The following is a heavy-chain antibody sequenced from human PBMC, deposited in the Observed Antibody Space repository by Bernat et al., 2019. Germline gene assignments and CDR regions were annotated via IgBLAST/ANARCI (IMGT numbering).Heavy chain of an antibody. D-gene: IGHD6-13*01. V-gene: IGHV4-34*01. J-gene: IGHJ4*02. CDR3: APGIAAAEGY. CDR1: GGSFSGYY. CDR2: INHSGST. Sequence: QVQLQQWGAGLLKPSETLSLTCAVYGGSFSGYYWSWIRQPPGKGLEWIGEINHSGSTNYNPSLKSRVTISVDTSKNQFSLKLSAVTAAETAVYYGAPGIAAAEGYWGQGTLVTVAS.